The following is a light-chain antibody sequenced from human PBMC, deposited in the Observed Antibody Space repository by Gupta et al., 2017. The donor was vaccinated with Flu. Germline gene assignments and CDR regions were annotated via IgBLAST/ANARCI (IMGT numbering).Light chain of an antibody. CDR2: DVA. V-gene: IGLV2-14*03. J-gene: IGLJ2*01. CDR1: YSDVGATPH. Sequence: SALTQPASVAGSPGQSITISCTGSYSDVGATPHVSWYQQPPGQAPKLIIYDVASRPSGIPGRFSGAKYGSTAALTITGLQAEEEAAYYWNSATATTDDMVFGGGTKLTVL. CDR3: NSATATTDDMV.